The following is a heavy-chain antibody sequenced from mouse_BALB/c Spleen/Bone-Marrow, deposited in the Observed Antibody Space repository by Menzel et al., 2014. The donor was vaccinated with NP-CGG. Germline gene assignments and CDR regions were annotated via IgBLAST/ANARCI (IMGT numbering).Heavy chain of an antibody. CDR2: INPSTGYT. V-gene: IGHV1-7*01. D-gene: IGHD2-2*01. Sequence: VQLQQSGAELAKPGASVKMPCKTSGYTFTSYWMHWVKQRPGQGLEWIGYINPSTGYTEYNQKLKDKATLTADKSSSTAYMQLSSLTSEDSAVYYCARSSGYDGFAYWGQGTLVTVSA. J-gene: IGHJ3*01. CDR1: GYTFTSYW. CDR3: ARSSGYDGFAY.